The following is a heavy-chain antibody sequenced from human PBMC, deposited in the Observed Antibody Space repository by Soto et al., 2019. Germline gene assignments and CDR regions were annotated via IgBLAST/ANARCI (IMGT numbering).Heavy chain of an antibody. CDR1: GSALTSYD. CDR3: PRGVKYGAYSRWFDP. CDR2: MNPNSGNT. Sequence: ASVTVSCKASGSALTSYDINWVRQATGQGLEYLGWMNPNSGNTGYVQKFQGRVTMTRDTSISTAYMELSSLRSEDTAVYFCPRGVKYGAYSRWFDPWGQGTLVTVSS. D-gene: IGHD4-17*01. J-gene: IGHJ5*02. V-gene: IGHV1-8*01.